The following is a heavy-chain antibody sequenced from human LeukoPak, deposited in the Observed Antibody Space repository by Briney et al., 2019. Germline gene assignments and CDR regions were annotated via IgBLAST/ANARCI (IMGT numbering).Heavy chain of an antibody. D-gene: IGHD5-18*01. V-gene: IGHV3-7*04. CDR2: IKQDGTEK. CDR1: GFTFTTYW. CDR3: SRGPLPVTYSYDY. Sequence: GGSLRLSCAASGFTFTTYWMSWVRQAPGKGLEWVANIKQDGTEKYYVDSVKGRFTISRDNAENSLYLQMNSPRADDTAVYYCSRGPLPVTYSYDYWGQGTLVTVSS. J-gene: IGHJ4*02.